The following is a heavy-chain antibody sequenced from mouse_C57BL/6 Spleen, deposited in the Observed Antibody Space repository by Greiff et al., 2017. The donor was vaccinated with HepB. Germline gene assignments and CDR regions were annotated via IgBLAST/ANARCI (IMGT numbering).Heavy chain of an antibody. V-gene: IGHV1-64*01. Sequence: QVQLKQPGAELVKPGASVKLSCKASGYTFTSYWMHWVKQRPGQGLEWIGMIHPNSGSTNYNEKFKSKATLTVDKSSSTAYMQLSSLTSEDSAVYYCARSGHAWFAYWGQGTLVTVSA. CDR3: ARSGHAWFAY. J-gene: IGHJ3*01. CDR1: GYTFTSYW. CDR2: IHPNSGST. D-gene: IGHD3-3*01.